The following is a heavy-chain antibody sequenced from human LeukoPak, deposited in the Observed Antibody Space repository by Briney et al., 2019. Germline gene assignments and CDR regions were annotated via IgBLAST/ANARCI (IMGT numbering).Heavy chain of an antibody. D-gene: IGHD4-17*01. CDR3: SKKGQSEDYGKPG. J-gene: IGHJ4*02. Sequence: GGSLRLSCAASGFIFSTYTMIWVRQAPGKGLEWVSIISNSGDTTYYADSVKGRFTISRDNSKNTLYLQMSSLRADDTAVYYCSKKGQSEDYGKPGWGQGTLVTVSS. V-gene: IGHV3-23*01. CDR1: GFIFSTYT. CDR2: ISNSGDTT.